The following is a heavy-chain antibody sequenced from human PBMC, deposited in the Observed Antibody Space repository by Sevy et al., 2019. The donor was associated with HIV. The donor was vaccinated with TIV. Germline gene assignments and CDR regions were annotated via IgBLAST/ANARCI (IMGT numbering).Heavy chain of an antibody. Sequence: ASVKVSCKASGGSFRDYVITWVRQAPGQGLEWMAGIITISGTTNSAQKFQGRVTITADESTSTASMELSRLRSEDTAVYYCAITDSCGGDCYFFDPWGQGTLVTVSS. J-gene: IGHJ5*02. D-gene: IGHD2-21*02. CDR3: AITDSCGGDCYFFDP. CDR1: GGSFRDYV. CDR2: IITISGTT. V-gene: IGHV1-69*13.